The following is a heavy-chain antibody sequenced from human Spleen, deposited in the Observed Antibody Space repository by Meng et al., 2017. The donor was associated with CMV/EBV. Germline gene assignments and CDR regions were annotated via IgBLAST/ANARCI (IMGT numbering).Heavy chain of an antibody. V-gene: IGHV4-31*02. CDR3: AREYYYDSSRGWFDP. D-gene: IGHD3-22*01. Sequence: SGGSISSGGYYWSWIRQHPEKGLEWIGYIYYSESTYYNPSLKSRVTISVDTSKNQFSLKLSSVTAADTAVYYCAREYYYDSSRGWFDPWGQGTLVTVSS. CDR2: IYYSEST. J-gene: IGHJ5*02. CDR1: GGSISSGGYY.